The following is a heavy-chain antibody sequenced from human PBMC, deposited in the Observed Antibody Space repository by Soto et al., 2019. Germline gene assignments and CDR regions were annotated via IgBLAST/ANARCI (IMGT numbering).Heavy chain of an antibody. J-gene: IGHJ6*02. CDR2: IWNDGSNN. Sequence: QVQLVESGGGVVQPGRSLRLSCAASGFTFNNYGMHWVRQAPGKGLEWLAVIWNDGSNNYYANSVKGRFTISRDNSKNTLYLQMSGLRAEDTAVYYCARRQIPPPTRGAANARGGMDVWGQGTTVTVSS. V-gene: IGHV3-33*01. CDR3: ARRQIPPPTRGAANARGGMDV. D-gene: IGHD6-13*01. CDR1: GFTFNNYG.